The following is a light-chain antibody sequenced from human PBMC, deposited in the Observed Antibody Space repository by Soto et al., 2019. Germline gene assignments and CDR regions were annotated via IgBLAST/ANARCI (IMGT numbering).Light chain of an antibody. Sequence: VMTQSPDSLAVSLGERATINCKSSQSILYNSNNKNYLAWYQQKPGQPPKLLIYWASTRASGVPDRFSGSGSGTDFTLTISSLQAEDVALYFCHQYHSSPWTFCQGTKVEIK. V-gene: IGKV4-1*01. J-gene: IGKJ1*01. CDR2: WAS. CDR1: QSILYNSNNKNY. CDR3: HQYHSSPWT.